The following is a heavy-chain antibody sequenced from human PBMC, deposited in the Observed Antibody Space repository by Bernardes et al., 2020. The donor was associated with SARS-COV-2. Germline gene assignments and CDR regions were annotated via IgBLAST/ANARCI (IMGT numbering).Heavy chain of an antibody. Sequence: ASVKVSCKASGYTFSSYSISWVRQAPGQGLEWMGWISAYNGNTNYAQKFQGRVTMTTDTSTSTAYMELRSLRSDDTAVYYCARSVVVPARNILDNYFDPWTQGTLVTVS. CDR2: ISAYNGNT. V-gene: IGHV1-18*01. D-gene: IGHD2-2*01. CDR3: ARSVVVPARNILDNYFDP. CDR1: GYTFSSYS. J-gene: IGHJ5*02.